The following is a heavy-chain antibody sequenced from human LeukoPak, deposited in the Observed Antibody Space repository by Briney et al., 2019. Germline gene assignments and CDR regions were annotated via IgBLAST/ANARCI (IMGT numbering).Heavy chain of an antibody. CDR1: GFTFSSYA. CDR3: ARGADTAMGAAFDI. V-gene: IGHV3-30*04. CDR2: ISYDGSNK. J-gene: IGHJ3*02. D-gene: IGHD5-18*01. Sequence: GGSLRLSCAASGFTFSSYAMHWVRQAPGKGLELVAAISYDGSNKYYADSVKGRFTISRDNSKNTLYLQMNSLRAEDTAVYYCARGADTAMGAAFDIWGQGTMVTVSS.